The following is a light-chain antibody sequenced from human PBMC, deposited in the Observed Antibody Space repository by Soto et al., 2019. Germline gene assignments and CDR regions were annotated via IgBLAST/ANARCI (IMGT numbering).Light chain of an antibody. Sequence: DIQMTQSPSTLSASVGDRVTITCRASQSITIWLAWYQQKPGKSPKLLIFDASSLESGVPSRFSGSGSGTEFTLNLSSLQPDDFAPYYCQQYNSYSLTFGQGTKVEIK. CDR3: QQYNSYSLT. J-gene: IGKJ1*01. CDR1: QSITIW. V-gene: IGKV1-5*01. CDR2: DAS.